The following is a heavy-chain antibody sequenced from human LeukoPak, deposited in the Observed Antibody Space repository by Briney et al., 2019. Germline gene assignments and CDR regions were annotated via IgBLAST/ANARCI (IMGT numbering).Heavy chain of an antibody. CDR1: GYTFTGYY. Sequence: GASVKVSCKASGYTFTGYYMHWVRQAPGQGLEWMGWINPNSGGTNYAQKFQGRVTMTRDTSISTAYMELSRLRSDDTAVYYCARGRLRIAACADWFDPWGQGTLVTVSS. D-gene: IGHD6-6*01. J-gene: IGHJ5*02. V-gene: IGHV1-2*02. CDR2: INPNSGGT. CDR3: ARGRLRIAACADWFDP.